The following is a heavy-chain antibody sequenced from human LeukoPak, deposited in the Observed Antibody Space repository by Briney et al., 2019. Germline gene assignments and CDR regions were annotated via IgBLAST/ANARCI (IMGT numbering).Heavy chain of an antibody. J-gene: IGHJ4*02. V-gene: IGHV3-21*01. CDR1: GFTFGSFT. CDR3: ARNRGWQQFDC. CDR2: LRSTTYI. D-gene: IGHD5-24*01. Sequence: GGSLRLSCAASGFTFGSFTMNWVRQAPGQGLEWVSSLRSTTYIYYADSVKGRFTISSDNAKKSLYLQMNNLRAEDTAVYYCARNRGWQQFDCWGQGTLVTVSS.